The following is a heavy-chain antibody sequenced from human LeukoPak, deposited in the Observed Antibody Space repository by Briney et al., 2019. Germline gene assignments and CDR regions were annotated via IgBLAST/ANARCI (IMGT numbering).Heavy chain of an antibody. CDR3: ARPDYYDSSGYFY. J-gene: IGHJ4*02. CDR2: IYYSGST. D-gene: IGHD3-22*01. V-gene: IGHV4-39*01. CDR1: DDSISSYY. Sequence: SETLSLTCTVSDDSISSYYWSWIRQPPGKGLEWIGSIYYSGSTYYNPSLKSRVTISVDTSKDQFSLKLSSVTAADTAVYYCARPDYYDSSGYFYWGQGTLVTVSS.